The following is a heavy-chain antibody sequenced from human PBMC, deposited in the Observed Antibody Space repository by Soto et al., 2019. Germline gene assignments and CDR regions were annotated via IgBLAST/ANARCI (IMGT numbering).Heavy chain of an antibody. Sequence: QVQLVQSGAEVKKPGASVKVSCKASGYTFTNYGISWVRQAPRQGLEWMGWISGYNGNTNYAQKLQGRVTMTTDTSTRTAYMELRSLRSDDTAVYYCAKNDRYSVSYGGPFDYWGQGTLVTVSS. D-gene: IGHD1-26*01. CDR3: AKNDRYSVSYGGPFDY. J-gene: IGHJ4*02. CDR1: GYTFTNYG. V-gene: IGHV1-18*04. CDR2: ISGYNGNT.